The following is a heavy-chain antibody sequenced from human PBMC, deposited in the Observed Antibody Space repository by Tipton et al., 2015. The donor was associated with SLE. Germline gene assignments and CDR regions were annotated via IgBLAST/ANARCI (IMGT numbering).Heavy chain of an antibody. CDR2: ITGSGDRT. V-gene: IGHV3-23*01. J-gene: IGHJ4*02. D-gene: IGHD3-3*01. Sequence: GSLRLSCAASRFTFSNYAMSWVRQAPGKGLEWVSAITGSGDRTYYIDSVKGRFTISRDNSKNSLYLQMNGLRAEDTAVYYCARSPVDYWNGYSAWGQGTLVAVSS. CDR3: ARSPVDYWNGYSA. CDR1: RFTFSNYA.